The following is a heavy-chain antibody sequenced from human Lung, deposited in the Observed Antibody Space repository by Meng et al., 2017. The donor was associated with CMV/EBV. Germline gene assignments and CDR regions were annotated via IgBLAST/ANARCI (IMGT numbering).Heavy chain of an antibody. D-gene: IGHD2-2*01. CDR3: ARQVVPAAKANYYYYGMDV. J-gene: IGHJ6*02. V-gene: IGHV5-51*01. Sequence: GEXXKISCKGSGYSFTSYWIGWVRQMPGKGLEWMGIIYPGDSDTRYSPSFQGQVTISADKSISTAYLQWSSLKASDTAMYYCARQVVPAAKANYYYYGMDVWXQGTTVTVSS. CDR1: GYSFTSYW. CDR2: IYPGDSDT.